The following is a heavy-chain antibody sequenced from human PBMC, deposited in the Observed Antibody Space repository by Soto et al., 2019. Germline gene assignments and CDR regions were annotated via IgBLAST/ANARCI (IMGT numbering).Heavy chain of an antibody. CDR2: ISSSSSTI. CDR3: ARDPDDSSGYDDFDS. Sequence: GGSLSLSCAASGFSFSSYKMNWVCQAPGKGLEWVSYISSSSSTIYYADSVKGRFTISRANAKNSLYLQMNSLRAEDTAVYYCARDPDDSSGYDDFDSWGQGTLVTVSS. J-gene: IGHJ4*02. CDR1: GFSFSSYK. V-gene: IGHV3-48*01. D-gene: IGHD3-22*01.